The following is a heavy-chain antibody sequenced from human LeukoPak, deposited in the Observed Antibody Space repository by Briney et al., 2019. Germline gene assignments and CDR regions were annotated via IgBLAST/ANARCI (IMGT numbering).Heavy chain of an antibody. V-gene: IGHV4-39*07. CDR3: ARRAYSNLYFDY. CDR1: GGSVSSSSSY. CDR2: AYFTGST. Sequence: SETLSLTCTVSGGSVSSSSSYWGWIRQPPGKGLEWIGSAYFTGSTNYSPSLKTRVTISLDTSKNQFSLKLTSMTAADTAFYYCARRAYSNLYFDYWGQGTLVTVSS. J-gene: IGHJ4*02. D-gene: IGHD4-11*01.